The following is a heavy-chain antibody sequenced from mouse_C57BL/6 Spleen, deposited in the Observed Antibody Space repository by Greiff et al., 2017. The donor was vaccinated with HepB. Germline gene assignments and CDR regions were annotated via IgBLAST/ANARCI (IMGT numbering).Heavy chain of an antibody. CDR3: AHYGSSYVYFDY. D-gene: IGHD1-1*01. V-gene: IGHV3-6*01. CDR1: GYSITSGYY. Sequence: VQLKQSGPGLVKPSQSLSLTCSVTGYSITSGYYWNWIRQFPGNKLEWMGYISYDGSNNYNPSLKNRISITRDTSKNQFFLKLNSVTTEDTATYYCAHYGSSYVYFDYWGQGTTLTVSS. J-gene: IGHJ2*01. CDR2: ISYDGSN.